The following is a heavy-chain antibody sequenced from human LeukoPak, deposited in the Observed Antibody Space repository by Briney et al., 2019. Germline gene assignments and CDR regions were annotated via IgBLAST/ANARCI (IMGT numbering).Heavy chain of an antibody. CDR3: ARWYYYDSSGYLDY. D-gene: IGHD3-22*01. CDR2: IIPIFSTA. Sequence: SVKVSCKASGCTFSSYAISWVRQAPGQGLEWMGGIIPIFSTANYAQKFQGRVTITADESTSTAYMELSSLRPEDTAVYYCARWYYYDSSGYLDYWGQGTLVTVSS. CDR1: GCTFSSYA. J-gene: IGHJ4*02. V-gene: IGHV1-69*01.